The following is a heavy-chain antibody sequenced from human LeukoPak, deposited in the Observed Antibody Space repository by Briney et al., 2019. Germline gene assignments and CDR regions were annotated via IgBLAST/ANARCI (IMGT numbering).Heavy chain of an antibody. J-gene: IGHJ4*02. V-gene: IGHV3-23*01. CDR2: ISGSGGST. CDR1: GFTFSSYA. CDR3: AKDIRWFGELLAVRDFDY. Sequence: GGSLRLSCAASGFTFSSYAMSWVRQAPGKGLEWVGAISGSGGSTYYADSVKGRVTITRDNSKNTLYLQMNSLRAEDTAVYYCAKDIRWFGELLAVRDFDYWGQGTLVTVSS. D-gene: IGHD3-10*01.